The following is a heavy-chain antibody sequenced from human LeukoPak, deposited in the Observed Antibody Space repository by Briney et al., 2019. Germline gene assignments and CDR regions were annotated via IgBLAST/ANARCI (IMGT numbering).Heavy chain of an antibody. CDR2: IYYSGST. CDR1: GGSISSSSYY. V-gene: IGHV4-39*01. CDR3: ARHGTGPSSGWVLDWFDP. D-gene: IGHD6-19*01. Sequence: SETLSLTCTVSGGSISSSSYYWGWIRQPPGKGLEWIGSIYYSGSTYYNPSLKSRVTISVDTSKNQFSLKLSSVTAAGTAVYYCARHGTGPSSGWVLDWFDPWGQGTLVTVSS. J-gene: IGHJ5*02.